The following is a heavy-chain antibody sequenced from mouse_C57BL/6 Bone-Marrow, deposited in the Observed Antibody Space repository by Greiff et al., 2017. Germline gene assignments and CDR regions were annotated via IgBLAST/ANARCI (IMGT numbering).Heavy chain of an antibody. J-gene: IGHJ2*01. V-gene: IGHV1-64*01. Sequence: QVQLQQPGAELVKPGASVKLSCKASGYTFTSYWMHWVKQRPGQGLEWIGMIQPNSGSTNYNEKFKSKATLTVDKSSSTAYMQLSSLTSEDSAVYYCASRLRQYYFDYWGQGTTLTVSS. CDR1: GYTFTSYW. D-gene: IGHD3-2*02. CDR3: ASRLRQYYFDY. CDR2: IQPNSGST.